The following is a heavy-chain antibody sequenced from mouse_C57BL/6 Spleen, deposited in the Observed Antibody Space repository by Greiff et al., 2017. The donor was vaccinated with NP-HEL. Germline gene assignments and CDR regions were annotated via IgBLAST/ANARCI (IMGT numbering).Heavy chain of an antibody. CDR3: ARSGQLRLPGWYFDV. D-gene: IGHD3-2*02. CDR2: IYPGDGAT. Sequence: QVQLQQSGPELVKPGASVKISCKASGYAFSSSWMNWVKQRPGKGLEWIGRIYPGDGATNYNGKFKGKATLTADKSSSTAYMQLSSLTSEDSAVYFCARSGQLRLPGWYFDVWGTGTRVTVSS. J-gene: IGHJ1*03. CDR1: GYAFSSSW. V-gene: IGHV1-82*01.